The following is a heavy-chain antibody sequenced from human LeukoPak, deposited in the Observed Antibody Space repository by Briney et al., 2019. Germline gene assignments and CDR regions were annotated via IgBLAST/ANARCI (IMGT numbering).Heavy chain of an antibody. D-gene: IGHD5-18*01. CDR1: GFTFSNFA. CDR2: ISYDGSNK. Sequence: GGSLRLSCAASGFTFSNFAMHWVRQAPGKGLEWVAVISYDGSNKYEDSVKGRFTISRDNSKNTLYLQMNSLRAEDTAAYFCARDSYGFDCWGQGTLVTVSS. J-gene: IGHJ4*02. V-gene: IGHV3-30*04. CDR3: ARDSYGFDC.